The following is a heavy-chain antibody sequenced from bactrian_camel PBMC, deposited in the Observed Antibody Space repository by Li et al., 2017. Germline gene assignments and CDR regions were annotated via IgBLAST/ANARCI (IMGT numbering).Heavy chain of an antibody. V-gene: IGHV3S53*01. CDR1: GSIVSRYC. D-gene: IGHD6*01. CDR2: IDTFGSA. Sequence: QLVESGGGSVQAGGSLRLSCAASGSIVSRYCMAWFRQAPGKEREGVATIDTFGSANYADSVKGRFTISQDKGKNTVYLLMNNLQPEDTATYYCAEGRGSRGEHCYSLNYWGQGTQVTVS. J-gene: IGHJ4*01. CDR3: AEGRGSRGEHCYSLNY.